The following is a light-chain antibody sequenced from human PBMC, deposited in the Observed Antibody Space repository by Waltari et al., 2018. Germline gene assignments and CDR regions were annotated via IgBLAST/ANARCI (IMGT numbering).Light chain of an antibody. CDR1: QSIGNY. Sequence: DIQMTQSPSSLSASVGDRVTITCRASQSIGNYLNWYQQKPGKAPKLLIYATSSLQSGVPSRFSGSRSGTEFTLTISSLQAEDFATYYCQQAYTSLWTFGQGTTVEI. CDR3: QQAYTSLWT. CDR2: ATS. V-gene: IGKV1-39*01. J-gene: IGKJ1*01.